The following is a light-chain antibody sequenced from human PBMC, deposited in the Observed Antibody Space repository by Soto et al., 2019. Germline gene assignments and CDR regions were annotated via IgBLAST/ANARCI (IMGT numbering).Light chain of an antibody. V-gene: IGLV1-40*01. CDR2: GNT. Sequence: QSVLTQPPSVSGAPGQRVTISCTGGSSNIGAGYDVHWYHQFPGTAPKLLVYGNTNRPSGISDRFSASKSGSSASLAITGLQAEDEADYYCQSYDSSLRAWVFGGGTKPPS. CDR3: QSYDSSLRAWV. CDR1: SSNIGAGYD. J-gene: IGLJ3*02.